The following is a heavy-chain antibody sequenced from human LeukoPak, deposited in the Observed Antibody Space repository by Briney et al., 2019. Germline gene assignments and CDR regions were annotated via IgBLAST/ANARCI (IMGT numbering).Heavy chain of an antibody. J-gene: IGHJ4*02. Sequence: SETLSLTCIVSGGSIRSYYWSWIRQPPGKGLEWIGYFYYSGSPNYNPSLKSRVTISVDTSKNQFSLKLSSVTAADTAVYYCARHGGLYDYWGQGTLVTVSS. V-gene: IGHV4-59*08. CDR3: ARHGGLYDY. CDR2: FYYSGSP. D-gene: IGHD3/OR15-3a*01. CDR1: GGSIRSYY.